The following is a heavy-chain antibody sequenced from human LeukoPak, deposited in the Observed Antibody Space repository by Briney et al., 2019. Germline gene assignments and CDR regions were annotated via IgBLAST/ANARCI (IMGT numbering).Heavy chain of an antibody. D-gene: IGHD6-13*01. CDR1: GDSISPYY. J-gene: IGHJ6*03. Sequence: SETLSLTCTVSGDSISPYYWSWIRQPPGKGLEWIGYIYYTGSGSTSNNPSLKSRVTISVDTSKNQFSLNLKSVTAADTAVYYCAGLTGYSSSPEFMDVWGKGTTVTVSS. CDR2: IYYTGSGST. V-gene: IGHV4-59*08. CDR3: AGLTGYSSSPEFMDV.